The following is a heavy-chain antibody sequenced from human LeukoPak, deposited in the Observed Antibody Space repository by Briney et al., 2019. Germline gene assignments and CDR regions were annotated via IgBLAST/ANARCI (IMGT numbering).Heavy chain of an antibody. D-gene: IGHD6-25*01. Sequence: PSETLSLTCTVSGGSISSYYWSWIRQPPGKGLEWIGYIYYTGSTNYNPSLKSRVTISVDTSKNQFSLKLSSVTAADTAVYYCARHQRGPDTYYFDYWGQGTLVTVSS. CDR2: IYYTGST. J-gene: IGHJ4*02. CDR3: ARHQRGPDTYYFDY. V-gene: IGHV4-59*08. CDR1: GGSISSYY.